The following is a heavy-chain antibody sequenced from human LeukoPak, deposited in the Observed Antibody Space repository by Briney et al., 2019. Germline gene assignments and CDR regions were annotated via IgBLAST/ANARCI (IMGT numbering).Heavy chain of an antibody. J-gene: IGHJ4*02. CDR2: INPGGGDT. Sequence: ASVRVSSTTSGDTFTTYYIHWVRQAPGQELEWLGRINPGGGDTHYAQKFQGRVKMTTDTSTSTVNMELSSLRSEDTAVYSCARELSGGFFEYGGQGTLV. D-gene: IGHD3-10*01. CDR3: ARELSGGFFEY. V-gene: IGHV1-46*01. CDR1: GDTFTTYY.